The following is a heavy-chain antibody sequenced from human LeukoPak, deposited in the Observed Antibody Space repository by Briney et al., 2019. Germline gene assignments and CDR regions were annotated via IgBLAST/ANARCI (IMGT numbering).Heavy chain of an antibody. V-gene: IGHV3-7*01. CDR3: ARQSSTSWYYFDY. J-gene: IGHJ4*02. D-gene: IGHD2-2*01. CDR1: GFTFSSYW. CDR2: IKRDGSEQ. Sequence: GGSLRLSCAASGFTFSSYWMSWVRQAPGKGLQWVANIKRDGSEQYYVDSVKGRFTISRDNAKNSLYLQMNSLRAEDTAVCFCARQSSTSWYYFDYWGQGTLVTVSS.